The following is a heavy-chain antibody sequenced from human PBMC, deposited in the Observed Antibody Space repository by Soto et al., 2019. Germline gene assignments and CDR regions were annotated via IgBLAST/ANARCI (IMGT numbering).Heavy chain of an antibody. D-gene: IGHD6-6*01. CDR1: GGSIISVDYC. J-gene: IGHJ4*02. CDR3: AREATIAARLDS. Sequence: SETLSLTWTVAGGSIISVDYCWSSLRQPPGKGLEWIGYIYYSGSTYYNPSLKSRVTISVDTSKNQFSLKLSSVTAADTAVYYCAREATIAARLDSWGQGTLVTVSS. V-gene: IGHV4-30-4*01. CDR2: IYYSGST.